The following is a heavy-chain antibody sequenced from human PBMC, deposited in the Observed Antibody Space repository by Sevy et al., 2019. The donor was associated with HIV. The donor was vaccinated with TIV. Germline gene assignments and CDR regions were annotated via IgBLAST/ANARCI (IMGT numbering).Heavy chain of an antibody. J-gene: IGHJ3*02. CDR3: AGTHYYDSSGYPFDI. CDR1: GFTFSSYI. Sequence: GGSLRLSCAASGFTFSSYIMNWVRQAPGKGLEWVSYISSSSSTIYYADSVKGRFTISRDNAKNSLYLQMNSLRDEDTAVYYCAGTHYYDSSGYPFDIWGQGTMVTVSS. D-gene: IGHD3-22*01. V-gene: IGHV3-48*02. CDR2: ISSSSSTI.